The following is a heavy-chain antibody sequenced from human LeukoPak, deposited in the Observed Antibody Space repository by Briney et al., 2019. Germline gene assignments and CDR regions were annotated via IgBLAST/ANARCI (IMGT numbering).Heavy chain of an antibody. CDR2: ISADGGGT. V-gene: IGHV3-43*02. D-gene: IGHD6-13*01. CDR1: GLTFDDYA. J-gene: IGHJ6*02. CDR3: AKDMQTVAGLSNYYYYAMAV. Sequence: PGGSLRLSCAASGLTFDDYAMHWVRQVPGKGPQWVSFISADGGGTYYADSVKGRFTISRDNSKNSLFLQMNSLRSEDSALYYCAKDMQTVAGLSNYYYYAMAVWGQGTTVTVSS.